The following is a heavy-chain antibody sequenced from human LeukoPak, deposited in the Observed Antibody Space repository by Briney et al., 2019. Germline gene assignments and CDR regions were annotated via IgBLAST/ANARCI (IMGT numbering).Heavy chain of an antibody. CDR1: GFTFSSYW. V-gene: IGHV3-7*01. Sequence: GGSLRLSCAASGFTFSSYWMNWVRQAPGRGLEWVANIKQDGSERYYVESVKGGFTISRDNAKNSLFLQMNSLRAEDAAVYCCAGGAGFLIDYWGQGILVTVSS. J-gene: IGHJ4*02. D-gene: IGHD3-10*01. CDR2: IKQDGSER. CDR3: AGGAGFLIDY.